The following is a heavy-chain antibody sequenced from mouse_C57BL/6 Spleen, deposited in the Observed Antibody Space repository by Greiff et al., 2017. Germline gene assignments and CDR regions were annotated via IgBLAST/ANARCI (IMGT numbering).Heavy chain of an antibody. CDR1: GYTFTSYW. J-gene: IGHJ4*01. CDR2: IDPSDSYP. Sequence: VQLQQPGAELVMPGASVKLSCKASGYTFTSYWMHWVKQRPGQGLEWIGEIDPSDSYPNYNQKFKGKSTLTVDKSSSTAYMQLSSLTSEDSAVYYCARNSNDAMDYWGQGTSVTVSS. V-gene: IGHV1-69*01. D-gene: IGHD2-5*01. CDR3: ARNSNDAMDY.